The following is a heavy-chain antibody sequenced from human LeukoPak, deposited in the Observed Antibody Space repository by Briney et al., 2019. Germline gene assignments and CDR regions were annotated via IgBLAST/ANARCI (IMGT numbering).Heavy chain of an antibody. Sequence: GGSLRLSCAASGFTFSSYSMNWVRQAPGKGLEWVSSISSSSSYIYYADSVKGRFTISRDNAKNSLYLQMNSLSAEDTAVYYCARVGGRWLQLWDYWGQGTLVTVSS. V-gene: IGHV3-21*01. J-gene: IGHJ4*02. CDR2: ISSSSSYI. D-gene: IGHD5-24*01. CDR3: ARVGGRWLQLWDY. CDR1: GFTFSSYS.